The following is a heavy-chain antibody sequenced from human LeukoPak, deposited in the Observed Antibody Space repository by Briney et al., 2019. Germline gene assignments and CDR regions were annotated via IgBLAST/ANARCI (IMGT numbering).Heavy chain of an antibody. Sequence: PGGSLRLSCAASGFTFNSYAMHWVRQAPGKGLEWVTVISYDGSNKYYADSVKGRFTISRDNSKNTLYLQMNSLRAEDTAVYYCAREYYDFWSGYSPFDPWGQGTLVTVSS. CDR2: ISYDGSNK. V-gene: IGHV3-30-3*01. J-gene: IGHJ5*02. CDR1: GFTFNSYA. CDR3: AREYYDFWSGYSPFDP. D-gene: IGHD3-3*01.